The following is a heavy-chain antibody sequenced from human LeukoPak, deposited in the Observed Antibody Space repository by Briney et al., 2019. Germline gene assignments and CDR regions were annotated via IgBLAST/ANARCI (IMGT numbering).Heavy chain of an antibody. CDR3: ARGGPEMATITLFDY. CDR1: GDSISSGSYY. CDR2: IHYSGNA. Sequence: SETLSLTCTVSGDSISSGSYYWTWVRQHPGKGLEWIGYIHYSGNAYYNPSLKSRVTISVDTSKNQFSLKLSSVTAADTAVYYCARGGPEMATITLFDYWGQGTLVTVSS. J-gene: IGHJ4*02. V-gene: IGHV4-61*01. D-gene: IGHD5-24*01.